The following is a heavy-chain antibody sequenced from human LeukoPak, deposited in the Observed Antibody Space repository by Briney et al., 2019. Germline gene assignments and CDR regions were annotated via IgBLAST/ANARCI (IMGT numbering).Heavy chain of an antibody. V-gene: IGHV4-34*01. Sequence: SETLSLTCAVYGGSFNGYYWSWIRQPPGKGLEWIGEINHSGSTNYNPSLKSRVTISVDTSKNQFSLKLSSVTAADTAVYYCARHRLYSSSSDYWGQGTLVTVSS. D-gene: IGHD6-6*01. CDR1: GGSFNGYY. CDR2: INHSGST. CDR3: ARHRLYSSSSDY. J-gene: IGHJ4*02.